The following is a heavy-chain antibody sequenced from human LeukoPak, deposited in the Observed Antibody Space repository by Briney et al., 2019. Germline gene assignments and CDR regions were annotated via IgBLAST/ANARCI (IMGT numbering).Heavy chain of an antibody. J-gene: IGHJ6*03. CDR1: GGSISSYY. Sequence: PSETLSLTCTVSGGSISSYYWSWTRQPPGKGLGWIGYSYYRGSTNYNPSLKSRVTISVDTSKNQFSLKLSSVTAADTAVYYCARVARGYYYYYMDVWGKGTTVTVSS. CDR2: SYYRGST. V-gene: IGHV4-59*01. CDR3: ARVARGYYYYYMDV.